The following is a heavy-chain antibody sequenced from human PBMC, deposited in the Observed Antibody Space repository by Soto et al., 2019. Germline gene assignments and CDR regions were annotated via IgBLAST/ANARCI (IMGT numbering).Heavy chain of an antibody. J-gene: IGHJ4*02. CDR3: ARKECTGDCYLFHY. CDR2: INTATGNT. Sequence: GASVKVSCKASGYTFFTYDISWVRQVPGQGLEWMGWINTATGNTKYAQNFQDRVTMTRDTSTNTAYMELTSLASDDSAVFYCARKECTGDCYLFHYWGQGTLVTVSS. D-gene: IGHD2-21*02. CDR1: GYTFFTYD. V-gene: IGHV1-18*01.